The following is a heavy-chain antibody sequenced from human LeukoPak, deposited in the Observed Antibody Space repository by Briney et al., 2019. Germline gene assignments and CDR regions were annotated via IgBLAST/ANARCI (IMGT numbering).Heavy chain of an antibody. D-gene: IGHD6-13*01. J-gene: IGHJ4*02. CDR2: ISGSGGST. CDR1: GFTFSTYA. CDR3: AKNNIAAAGTWVY. Sequence: GGSLRLSCAVSGFTFSTYAMSWVRQAPGKGLEWVSAISGSGGSTYYADSVKGRFTISRDNSKNTLYLQMNSLRAEDTAVYYCAKNNIAAAGTWVYWGQGTLVTVSS. V-gene: IGHV3-23*01.